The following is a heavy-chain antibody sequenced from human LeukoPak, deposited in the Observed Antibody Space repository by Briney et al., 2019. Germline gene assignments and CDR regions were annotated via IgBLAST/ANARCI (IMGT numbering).Heavy chain of an antibody. V-gene: IGHV4-59*08. CDR2: IYYSGST. CDR3: ARLGAAAFSYYFDY. J-gene: IGHJ4*02. Sequence: SETLSLTCTVSGGSISRYYWSWIRQPPGKGLEWIGYIYYSGSTNYNPSLKSRVTISVDTSKNQFSLKLSSVTAADTAVYYCARLGAAAFSYYFDYRGQGTLVTVSS. CDR1: GGSISRYY. D-gene: IGHD2-2*01.